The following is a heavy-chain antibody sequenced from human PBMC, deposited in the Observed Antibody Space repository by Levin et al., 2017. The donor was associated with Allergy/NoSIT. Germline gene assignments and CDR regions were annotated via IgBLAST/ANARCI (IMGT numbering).Heavy chain of an antibody. D-gene: IGHD7-27*01. CDR1: GYTFTGYY. Sequence: EASVKVSCKASGYTFTGYYMHWVRQAPGQGLEWMGRINPNSGGTNYAQKFQGRVTMTRDTSISTAYMELSRLRYDDTAVYYCARDLLTGHSNDYWGQGTLVTVSS. CDR3: ARDLLTGHSNDY. CDR2: INPNSGGT. J-gene: IGHJ4*02. V-gene: IGHV1-2*06.